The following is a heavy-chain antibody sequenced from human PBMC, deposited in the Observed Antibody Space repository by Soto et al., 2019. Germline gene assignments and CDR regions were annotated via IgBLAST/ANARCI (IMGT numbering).Heavy chain of an antibody. CDR2: IIPIFGTA. CDR1: GGTFSSYA. D-gene: IGHD3-22*01. V-gene: IGHV1-69*01. J-gene: IGHJ4*02. CDR3: ARDVTSSGYYLYYFDY. Sequence: QVQLVQSGAEVKKPGSSVKVSCKASGGTFSSYAISWVRQAPGQGLEWMGGIIPIFGTASYAQKFQGRVTITADESTSTAYMELSSLRSEDTAVYYCARDVTSSGYYLYYFDYWGQGTLVTVSS.